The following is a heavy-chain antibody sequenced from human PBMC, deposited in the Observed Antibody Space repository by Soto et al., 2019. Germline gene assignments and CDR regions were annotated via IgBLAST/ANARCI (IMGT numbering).Heavy chain of an antibody. D-gene: IGHD1-26*01. V-gene: IGHV4-39*01. J-gene: IGHJ4*02. CDR2: IYYSGST. Sequence: QLQLQESGPGLVKPSETLSLTCTVSGGSISSSSYYWGWIRQPPGKGLEWIGSIYYSGSTYYNPSLKSRVTISVDTSKNQFSLKLSSVTAADTAVYYCASQAGSGSYFDYWGQGTLVTVSS. CDR3: ASQAGSGSYFDY. CDR1: GGSISSSSYY.